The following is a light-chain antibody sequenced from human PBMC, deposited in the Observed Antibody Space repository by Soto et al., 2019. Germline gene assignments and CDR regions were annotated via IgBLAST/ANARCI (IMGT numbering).Light chain of an antibody. CDR3: CSYAGSSTLV. CDR2: EGS. CDR1: SSDVGSYNL. V-gene: IGLV2-23*01. J-gene: IGLJ1*01. Sequence: QSALTQPASVSGSPGQSITISCTGTSSDVGSYNLVSWYQQHPGKAPKVMIYEGSKRPSGVSNRFSGSKSGNTASLTISWLQAEDEANYYCCSYAGSSTLVFGTGTKLTVL.